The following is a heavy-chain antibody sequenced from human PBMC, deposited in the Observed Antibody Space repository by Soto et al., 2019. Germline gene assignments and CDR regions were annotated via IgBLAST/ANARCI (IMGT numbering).Heavy chain of an antibody. D-gene: IGHD4-17*01. CDR3: AKGSTVTPQGDFDY. CDR2: ISSSGYT. J-gene: IGHJ4*02. V-gene: IGHV3-23*01. CDR1: GFTFSTYA. Sequence: EVQLLESGGGLVQPGGSLRLSCTASGFTFSTYAMTWVRQAPGKGLEWVSIISSSGYTYYTDSVKGRFTISRDTSRNTLYLQMNSLRAEDTAVYYCAKGSTVTPQGDFDYWGQGTLVTVSS.